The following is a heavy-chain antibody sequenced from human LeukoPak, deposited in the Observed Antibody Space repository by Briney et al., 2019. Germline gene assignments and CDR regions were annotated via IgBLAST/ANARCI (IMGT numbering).Heavy chain of an antibody. V-gene: IGHV3-30*02. Sequence: GGSLRLSCAVSGFTFSDFGMHWVRQAPGKGLEWVAFIRYDGSNKYYADSVKGRFTISRDNSKNTLYLQMNSLRAEDTAVYYCAKAYGEVNWNVKGPYYYYYMDVGGKGTTVTVSS. CDR3: AKAYGEVNWNVKGPYYYYYMDV. D-gene: IGHD1-20*01. CDR2: IRYDGSNK. J-gene: IGHJ6*03. CDR1: GFTFSDFG.